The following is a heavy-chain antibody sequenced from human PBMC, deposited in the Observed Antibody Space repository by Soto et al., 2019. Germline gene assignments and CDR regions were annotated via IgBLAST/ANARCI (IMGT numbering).Heavy chain of an antibody. CDR2: ISAYNGNT. Sequence: GSVKVSCKASGFTFTSSAVQWVRQAPGQGLEWMGWISAYNGNTNYAQKLQGRVTMTTDTSTSTAYMELRSLRSDDTAVYYCARDNPPLGYWGQGTLVTVS. CDR1: GFTFTSSA. V-gene: IGHV1-18*01. J-gene: IGHJ4*02. CDR3: ARDNPPLGY.